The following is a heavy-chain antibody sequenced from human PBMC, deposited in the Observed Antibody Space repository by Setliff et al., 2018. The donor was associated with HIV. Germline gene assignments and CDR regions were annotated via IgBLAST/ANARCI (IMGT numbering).Heavy chain of an antibody. CDR2: TRTYNGNT. CDR1: GYTFTNYG. J-gene: IGHJ4*02. CDR3: ARGYDGSGFYYVY. Sequence: GASVKVSCKTSGYTFTNYGISWVRQAPGQGLEWTGWTRTYNGNTNYAQRLQGRVTMTTDTSTSTAYMELRSLRSDDTAVYYCARGYDGSGFYYVYWGQGTLVTV. D-gene: IGHD3-22*01. V-gene: IGHV1-18*01.